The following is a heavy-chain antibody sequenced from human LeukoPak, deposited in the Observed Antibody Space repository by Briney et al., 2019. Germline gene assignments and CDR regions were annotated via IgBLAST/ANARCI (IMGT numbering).Heavy chain of an antibody. J-gene: IGHJ4*02. V-gene: IGHV4-59*12. CDR2: IYYSGST. CDR1: GGSISGYY. Sequence: SETLSLTCTVSGGSISGYYWSWIRQPPGKGLEWIGYIYYSGSTYYNPSLKSRVTISVDTSKNQFSLKLSSVTAADTAVYYCARAGGYYYDSSGYYPPTYYFDYWGQGTLVTVSS. CDR3: ARAGGYYYDSSGYYPPTYYFDY. D-gene: IGHD3-22*01.